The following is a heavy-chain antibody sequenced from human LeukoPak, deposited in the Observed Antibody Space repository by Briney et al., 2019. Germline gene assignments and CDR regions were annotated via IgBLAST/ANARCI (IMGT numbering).Heavy chain of an antibody. D-gene: IGHD4-17*01. Sequence: GGSLRLSCVASGFTFSSYAISWVRQAPGKGLEWVSSISSSSRYIYYADSVKGRFTISRDNAKNSLYLQMNNLSAGDTAVCYCATTDTVTTRGWFDPWGQGTLVTVSS. CDR1: GFTFSSYA. V-gene: IGHV3-21*01. J-gene: IGHJ5*02. CDR3: ATTDTVTTRGWFDP. CDR2: ISSSSRYI.